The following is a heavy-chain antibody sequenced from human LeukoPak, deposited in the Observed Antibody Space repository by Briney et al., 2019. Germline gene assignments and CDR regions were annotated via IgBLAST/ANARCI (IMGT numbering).Heavy chain of an antibody. CDR1: GYTFTGYY. Sequence: ASVKVSCKAPGYTFTGYYMHWVRQAPGQGLEWMGWINPNSGGTDCAQKFQGRVTMTRDTSISTAYMELSRLRSDDTAVYYCARVNTMIVDSDVWGQGTTVTVSS. CDR3: ARVNTMIVDSDV. D-gene: IGHD3-22*01. CDR2: INPNSGGT. J-gene: IGHJ6*02. V-gene: IGHV1-2*02.